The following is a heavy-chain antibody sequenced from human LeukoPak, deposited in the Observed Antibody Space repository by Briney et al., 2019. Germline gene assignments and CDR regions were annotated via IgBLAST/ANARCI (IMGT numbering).Heavy chain of an antibody. D-gene: IGHD2-2*01. Sequence: GGSQRLSCAASGFTFSSYAMSWVRQAPGKGLEWASTISGSGGGTYYADSVKGRFTISRDNSKNTLYLQMNSLRGEDTAVYYCVKFRGQLLSSYYFDYWGQGTLVTVSS. CDR3: VKFRGQLLSSYYFDY. CDR1: GFTFSSYA. V-gene: IGHV3-23*01. J-gene: IGHJ4*02. CDR2: ISGSGGGT.